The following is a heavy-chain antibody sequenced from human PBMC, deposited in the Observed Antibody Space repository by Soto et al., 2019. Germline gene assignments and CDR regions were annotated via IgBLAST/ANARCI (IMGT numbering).Heavy chain of an antibody. CDR3: AGDSSSSYYYFDY. V-gene: IGHV3-48*02. CDR2: ISSGSNTI. J-gene: IGHJ4*02. CDR1: GFTFSWFG. D-gene: IGHD3-22*01. Sequence: EVQLVESGGGLLQPGGSLRLSCAASGFTFSWFGMNWVRQAPGKGLEWVSYISSGSNTINYAESVRGRFTISRDNAKNSLYLQMNSLRDDDTAVHYCAGDSSSSYYYFDYWGQGTLVTVSS.